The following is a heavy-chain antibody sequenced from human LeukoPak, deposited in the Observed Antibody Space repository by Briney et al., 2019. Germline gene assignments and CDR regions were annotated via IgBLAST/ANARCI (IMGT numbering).Heavy chain of an antibody. CDR3: VRDRRPRYFDWSSQQFDY. CDR2: IYYSGGT. CDR1: GDSFRSDNYY. Sequence: SETLSLTCSVSGDSFRSDNYYWSWIRQPPGKGLEWMGYIYYSGGTYYNPSLNSRVTMSVDTSKNQFSLKLSSVTAADTAVYYCVRDRRPRYFDWSSQQFDYWGQGTLVTVSS. D-gene: IGHD3-9*01. J-gene: IGHJ4*02. V-gene: IGHV4-30-2*01.